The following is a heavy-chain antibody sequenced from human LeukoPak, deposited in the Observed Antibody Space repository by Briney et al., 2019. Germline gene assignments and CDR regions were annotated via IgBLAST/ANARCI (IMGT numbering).Heavy chain of an antibody. CDR1: GYTFTSYA. CDR2: INAGNGNT. D-gene: IGHD6-13*01. V-gene: IGHV1-3*01. CDR3: AVRSGSSSWYWGDY. J-gene: IGHJ4*02. Sequence: ASVKVSCKASGYTFTSYAMHWVGQAPGQRGEWMGWINAGNGNTKYSQKFQGRVTITRNTSASIAYMELSSLRSEDTAVYYCAVRSGSSSWYWGDYWGQGTLVTVSS.